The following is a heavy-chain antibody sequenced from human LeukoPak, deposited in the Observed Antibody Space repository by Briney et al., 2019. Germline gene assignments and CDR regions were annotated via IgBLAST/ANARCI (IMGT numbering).Heavy chain of an antibody. CDR2: VNSDNDDT. V-gene: IGHV3-9*01. CDR3: VRDVVFEMSYSDGFDL. Sequence: PGGSLRLSCAASGFIFGHYAIHWVRLTPGKGLEWVSGVNSDNDDTAYAVSVKGRFTISRDNANNTLYLQMDSLRTEDTALYYCVRDVVFEMSYSDGFDLWGQGTMVFVSS. CDR1: GFIFGHYA. D-gene: IGHD1-26*01. J-gene: IGHJ3*01.